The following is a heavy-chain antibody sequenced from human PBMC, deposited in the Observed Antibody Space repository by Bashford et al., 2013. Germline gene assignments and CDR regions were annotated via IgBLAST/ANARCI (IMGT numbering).Heavy chain of an antibody. CDR2: INPSGGST. CDR3: ARGPSSGSYYNVRMGTLDV. J-gene: IGHJ6*02. V-gene: IGHV1-46*01. D-gene: IGHD3-10*01. CDR1: GYTFTSYY. Sequence: PSVKVSCKASGYTFTSYYMHWVRQAPGQGLEWMGIINPSGGSTSYAQKFQGRVTMTRDTSTSTVYMELSSLRSEDTAVYYCARGPSSGSYYNVRMGTLDVWGQGTTVTVSS.